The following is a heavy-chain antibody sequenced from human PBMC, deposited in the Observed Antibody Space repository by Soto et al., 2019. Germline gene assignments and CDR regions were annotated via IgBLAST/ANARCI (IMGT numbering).Heavy chain of an antibody. CDR1: GFTFSSYS. D-gene: IGHD3-10*02. V-gene: IGHV3-21*01. CDR3: ARVGITMSPCGFAY. CDR2: ISSSSSYI. J-gene: IGHJ4*02. Sequence: EVQLVESGGGLAKPGGSLRCSCAASGFTFSSYSMNWVRQAPGKGLEWVSSISSSSSYIYYADSVKGRFNISRDNAKNSLYLQMNSLRAEATAVYYCARVGITMSPCGFAYWGQGTLVTVSS.